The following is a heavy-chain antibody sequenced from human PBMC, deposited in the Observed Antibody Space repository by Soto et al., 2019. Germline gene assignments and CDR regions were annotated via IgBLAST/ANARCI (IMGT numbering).Heavy chain of an antibody. CDR2: ISSNGGST. CDR3: VKGSANLLPRADDAFDI. J-gene: IGHJ3*02. D-gene: IGHD2-15*01. Sequence: GGSLRLSCSASGFTFSSYAMHWVRQAPGKGLEYVSAISSNGGSTYYADSVKGRFTISRDNSTNTLYLQMSSLRAEDTAVYYCVKGSANLLPRADDAFDIWGQGTMVTVSS. CDR1: GFTFSSYA. V-gene: IGHV3-64D*09.